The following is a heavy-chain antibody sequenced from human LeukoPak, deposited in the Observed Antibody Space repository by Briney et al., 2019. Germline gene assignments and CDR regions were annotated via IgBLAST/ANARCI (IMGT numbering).Heavy chain of an antibody. D-gene: IGHD1-26*01. Sequence: GGSLRLSCAASGFTFSSYWMTWVRQAPGKGLEWVANIKQDGSEKYYVDSVKGRFTISRDNAKNSLYLQMNSLRAEDTAVYYCAREGGEWELLRTFDYWGQGTLVTVSS. CDR3: AREGGEWELLRTFDY. J-gene: IGHJ4*02. CDR2: IKQDGSEK. CDR1: GFTFSSYW. V-gene: IGHV3-7*01.